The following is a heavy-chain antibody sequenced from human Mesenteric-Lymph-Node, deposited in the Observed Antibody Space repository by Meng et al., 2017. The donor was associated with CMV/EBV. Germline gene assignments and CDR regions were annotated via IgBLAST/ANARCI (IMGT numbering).Heavy chain of an antibody. V-gene: IGHV3-23*01. CDR1: GFTFSNSA. D-gene: IGHD3-10*01. CDR2: ISGSGGDT. CDR3: VGHQGGPREGVRLV. Sequence: GGSLRLSCAASGFTFSNSAMRWVRQALGKGLEWVSSISGSGGDTFYADSVRGRFIVSRDKSKSTLFLQMNSLRVEDTAVYYCVGHQGGPREGVRLVWGQGTLVTISS. J-gene: IGHJ4*02.